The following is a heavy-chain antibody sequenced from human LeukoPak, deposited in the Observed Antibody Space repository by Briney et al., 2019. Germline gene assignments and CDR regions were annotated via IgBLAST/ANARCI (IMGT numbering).Heavy chain of an antibody. CDR1: GFTFSSYW. V-gene: IGHV3-7*05. Sequence: GGSLRLSCVVSGFTFSSYWMNWVRQAPGRGLEWVANIHEDGSDKYYVDSVKGRFTISRDNAKNSLYLQMNSLRAEDTAVYYCAKLGDYYGSGTYSRFDSWGQGALVTVSS. J-gene: IGHJ4*02. CDR3: AKLGDYYGSGTYSRFDS. CDR2: IHEDGSDK. D-gene: IGHD3-10*01.